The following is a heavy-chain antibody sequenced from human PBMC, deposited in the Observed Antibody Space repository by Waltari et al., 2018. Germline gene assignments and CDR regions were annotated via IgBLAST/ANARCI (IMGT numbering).Heavy chain of an antibody. D-gene: IGHD6-19*01. V-gene: IGHV3-7*01. CDR2: IKQDGSEK. Sequence: EVQLVESGGGLVQPGGSLRLSCAASGFTFSSYWMSWVRQAPGKGLEWVANIKQDGSEKYYVDSVKGRFTISRDNAKNSLYLQMNSLRAEDTAVYYCARCSSGWKDYYYYYYMDVWGKGTTVTVSS. J-gene: IGHJ6*03. CDR3: ARCSSGWKDYYYYYYMDV. CDR1: GFTFSSYW.